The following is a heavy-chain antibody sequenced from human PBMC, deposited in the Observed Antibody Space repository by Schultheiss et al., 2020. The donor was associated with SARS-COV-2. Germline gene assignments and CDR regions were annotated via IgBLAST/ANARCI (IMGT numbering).Heavy chain of an antibody. CDR1: GGSISSYY. CDR2: IYYSGST. D-gene: IGHD3-3*01. CDR3: ASYNPGRYDFWSGRPKYYCYYSMDV. Sequence: SETLSLTCTVSGGSISSYYWSWIRQPPGKGLEWIGYIYYSGSTNYNPSLKSRVTMSVDTSKNQFSLKLSSVTAADTAVYYCASYNPGRYDFWSGRPKYYCYYSMDVWGKGTTVTVSS. J-gene: IGHJ6*03. V-gene: IGHV4-59*12.